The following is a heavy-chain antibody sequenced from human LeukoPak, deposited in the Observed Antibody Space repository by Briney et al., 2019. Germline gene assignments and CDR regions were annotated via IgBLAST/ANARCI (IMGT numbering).Heavy chain of an antibody. J-gene: IGHJ4*02. V-gene: IGHV3-9*01. CDR1: GFTFDDYA. CDR2: IGWNSGSI. D-gene: IGHD3-22*01. Sequence: GRSLRLSCAASGFTFDDYAMHWVRQAPGKGLEWVSGIGWNSGSIGYADSVKGRFTISRDNAKSSLYLQMNSLRAEDTALYYCAKGDYYDSSGYSDYWGQGTLVTVSS. CDR3: AKGDYYDSSGYSDY.